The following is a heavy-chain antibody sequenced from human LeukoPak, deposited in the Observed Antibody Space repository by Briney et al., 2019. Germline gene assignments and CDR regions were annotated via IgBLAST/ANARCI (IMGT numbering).Heavy chain of an antibody. D-gene: IGHD6-13*01. V-gene: IGHV1-46*01. J-gene: IGHJ5*02. CDR3: ARDGTAAAGYNWFDP. CDR2: INPSGGST. CDR1: GYTFTSYY. Sequence: ASVKVSCKASGYTFTSYYMHWVRQAPGQGLEWMGIINPSGGSTSYAQKFQGRVTMTRDTSTSAVYMELSSLRSEDTAVYYCARDGTAAAGYNWFDPWGQGTLVTVSS.